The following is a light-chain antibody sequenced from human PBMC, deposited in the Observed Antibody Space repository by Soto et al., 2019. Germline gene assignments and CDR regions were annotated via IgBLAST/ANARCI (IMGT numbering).Light chain of an antibody. J-gene: IGLJ1*01. CDR2: KVS. Sequence: QSALTQPASVSGSPGQSITISCTGTSSDVGGYNYVSWYQQYPGRVPKLLIYKVSNRPSGISNRFYGSKSGNTASLTISGRQAEDEADYFCTSPTPGSLFIFGSGTKVTVL. CDR3: TSPTPGSLFI. V-gene: IGLV2-14*01. CDR1: SSDVGGYNY.